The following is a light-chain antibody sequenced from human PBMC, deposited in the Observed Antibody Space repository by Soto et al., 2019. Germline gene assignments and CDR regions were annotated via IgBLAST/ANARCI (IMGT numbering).Light chain of an antibody. CDR2: GAS. J-gene: IGKJ2*02. CDR1: QSVSSN. V-gene: IGKV3-15*01. Sequence: EIVMTQSPATLSVSPGERATLSCRASQSVSSNLAWYQQKPGQAPRLLIYGASTRATGIPARFSGSGSGTEFTFTISSLQSEDFAVYYCQQYNNWPRGTFGQGTKLEIK. CDR3: QQYNNWPRGT.